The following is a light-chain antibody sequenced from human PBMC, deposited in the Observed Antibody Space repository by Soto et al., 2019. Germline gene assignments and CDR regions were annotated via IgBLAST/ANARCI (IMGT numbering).Light chain of an antibody. J-gene: IGKJ3*01. CDR3: QHYVSSPVT. CDR1: QTVRSNY. V-gene: IGKV3-20*01. CDR2: GAS. Sequence: EIVLTQSPGTLSLSPGERATLSCRASQTVRSNYFAWYQQKPGQAPRLLIYGASTRATGIPDRFSGSVSGTDFTLPISRLESEDFAVYYCQHYVSSPVTFGPGTTVDI.